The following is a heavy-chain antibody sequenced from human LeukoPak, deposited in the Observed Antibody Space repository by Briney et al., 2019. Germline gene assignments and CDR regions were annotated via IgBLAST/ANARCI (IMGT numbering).Heavy chain of an antibody. J-gene: IGHJ4*02. V-gene: IGHV3-49*04. D-gene: IGHD6-6*01. CDR1: GFTFGDYA. CDR3: TREWQLVPFFDY. Sequence: GRSLRLSCTASGFTFGDYAMSWVRQAPGKGLEWVGFIRSKAYGGTTEYAASVKGRFTISRDDSKSIAYLQMNSLKTEDTAVYYCTREWQLVPFFDYWGQGTLVTVSS. CDR2: IRSKAYGGTT.